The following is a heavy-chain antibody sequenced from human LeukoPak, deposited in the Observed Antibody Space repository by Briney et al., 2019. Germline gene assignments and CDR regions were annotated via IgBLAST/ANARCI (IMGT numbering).Heavy chain of an antibody. Sequence: PGGSLRLSCAASGFTFSTYAMSWVRQPPGKGLEWIGEINHSGSTNYNPSLKSRVTISVDTSKNQFSLKLSSVTAADTAVYYCARQGSSGYRIDYWGQGTLVTVSS. CDR3: ARQGSSGYRIDY. CDR1: GFTFSTYA. V-gene: IGHV4-34*01. CDR2: INHSGST. D-gene: IGHD3-22*01. J-gene: IGHJ4*02.